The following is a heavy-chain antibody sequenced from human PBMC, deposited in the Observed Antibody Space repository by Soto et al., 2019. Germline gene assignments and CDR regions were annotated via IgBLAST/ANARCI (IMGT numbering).Heavy chain of an antibody. CDR2: IYSAGSA. Sequence: GGSLRLSCAASGFTVSTYHMSWVRQAPGKGLEWVSVIYSAGSADFADSVKVRFTISRDNSKNTLYLQMSSLRAEDTAVYYCARDRLPTGMDVWGQGTTVTVSS. CDR3: ARDRLPTGMDV. J-gene: IGHJ6*02. D-gene: IGHD6-25*01. CDR1: GFTVSTYH. V-gene: IGHV3-66*01.